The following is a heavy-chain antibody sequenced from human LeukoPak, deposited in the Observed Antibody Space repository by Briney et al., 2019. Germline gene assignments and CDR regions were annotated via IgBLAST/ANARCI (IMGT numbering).Heavy chain of an antibody. CDR1: GYTSTSYG. J-gene: IGHJ3*02. D-gene: IGHD4-17*01. CDR3: AATVTTHGAFDI. CDR2: ISAYNGNT. V-gene: IGHV1-18*01. Sequence: GASVKVSCKASGYTSTSYGISWVRQTPGQGLEWMGWISAYNGNTNYAQKFQERVTITRDMSTSTAYMELSSLRSEDTAVYYCAATVTTHGAFDIWGQGTMVTVSS.